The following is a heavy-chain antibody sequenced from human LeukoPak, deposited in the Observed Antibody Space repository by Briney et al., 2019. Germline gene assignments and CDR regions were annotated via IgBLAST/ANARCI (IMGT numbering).Heavy chain of an antibody. Sequence: SETPSLTCTVSGGSISSYYWSWIRQPPGKGLEWIGYIYYSGSTNYNPSLKSRATISVDTSKNQFSLKLSSVTAADTAVYYCARGSLDSSGYSAGLDYWGQGTLVTVSS. CDR3: ARGSLDSSGYSAGLDY. CDR1: GGSISSYY. J-gene: IGHJ4*02. V-gene: IGHV4-59*01. CDR2: IYYSGST. D-gene: IGHD3-22*01.